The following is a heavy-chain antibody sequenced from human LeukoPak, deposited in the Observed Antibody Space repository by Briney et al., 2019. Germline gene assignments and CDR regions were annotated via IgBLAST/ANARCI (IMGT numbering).Heavy chain of an antibody. CDR2: INHSGST. CDR3: ARIAVAGRNFDY. CDR1: GGSFSGYY. D-gene: IGHD6-19*01. V-gene: IGHV4-34*01. J-gene: IGHJ4*02. Sequence: SETLSLTCAVYGGSFSGYYWSWIRQPAGKGLEWIGEINHSGSTNYNPSLKSRVTISVDTSKNQFSLKLSSVTAADTAVYYCARIAVAGRNFDYWGQGTLLTVSS.